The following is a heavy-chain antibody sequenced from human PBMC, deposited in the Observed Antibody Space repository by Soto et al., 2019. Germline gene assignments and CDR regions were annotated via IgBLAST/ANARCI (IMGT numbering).Heavy chain of an antibody. CDR3: AKYDLAGFCRGGTDV. Sequence: WGSLRLSCVASEFTFNSYDMSWVRQGPGMGLEWVSSIIVSGAITYYADSVKGRFTISRDNSKNTLYLQMNSLRAEDTAVYYCAKYDLAGFCRGGTDVWGQGTTVTVSS. CDR2: IIVSGAIT. D-gene: IGHD3-3*01. J-gene: IGHJ6*02. V-gene: IGHV3-23*01. CDR1: EFTFNSYD.